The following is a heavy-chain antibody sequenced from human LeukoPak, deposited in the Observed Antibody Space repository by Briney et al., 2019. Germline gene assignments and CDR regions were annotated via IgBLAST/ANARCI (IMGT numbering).Heavy chain of an antibody. CDR1: GFTFSSYA. Sequence: PGGSLRLFCAASGFTFSSYAMHWVRQAPGKGLEWVAVISYDGSNKYYADSVKGRFTISRDNSKNTLYLQMNSLRAEDTAVYYCARDWYDNTDAFDIWGQGTMVTVSS. J-gene: IGHJ3*02. V-gene: IGHV3-30*04. CDR2: ISYDGSNK. CDR3: ARDWYDNTDAFDI. D-gene: IGHD3-9*01.